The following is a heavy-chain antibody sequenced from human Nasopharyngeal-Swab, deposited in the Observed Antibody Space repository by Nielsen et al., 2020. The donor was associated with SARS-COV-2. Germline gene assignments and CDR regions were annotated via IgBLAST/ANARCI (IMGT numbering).Heavy chain of an antibody. CDR3: ARGRRSSSWNFGVHYFDY. V-gene: IGHV4-31*03. Sequence: SETLSLTCTVSGGSISSGGYYWSWIRQHPGKGLEWIGYIYYSGSTYYNPSLKSRVTISVDTSKNQFSLKLSSVTAADTAVSYCARGRRSSSWNFGVHYFDYWGQGTLVTVSS. J-gene: IGHJ4*02. D-gene: IGHD6-13*01. CDR2: IYYSGST. CDR1: GGSISSGGYY.